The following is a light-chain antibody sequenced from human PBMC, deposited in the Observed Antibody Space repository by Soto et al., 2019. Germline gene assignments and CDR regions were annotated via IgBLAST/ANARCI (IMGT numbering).Light chain of an antibody. CDR1: QSVSSN. J-gene: IGKJ5*01. Sequence: EIVLTQSPATLSLSPGERATLSCRASQSVSSNLAWYQQKPCQAPRLLIYDASNRATGIPARFSGSGSGTDFTLTISRLEPEDFAVYYCQRGDTFGKGTRLEIK. CDR2: DAS. CDR3: QRGDT. V-gene: IGKV3-11*01.